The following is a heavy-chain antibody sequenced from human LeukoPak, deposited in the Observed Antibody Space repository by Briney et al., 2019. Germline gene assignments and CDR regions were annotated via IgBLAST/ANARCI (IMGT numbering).Heavy chain of an antibody. Sequence: GGSLRLSCAAPGFTVSSNYMSWVRQAPGKGLEWVSVIYSGGSTYYADSVEGRFTISRDNSKNTLYLQMNSLRAEDTAVYYCARDGYYYDSSGYSPLFDYWGQGTLVTVSS. CDR3: ARDGYYYDSSGYSPLFDY. D-gene: IGHD3-22*01. V-gene: IGHV3-66*01. CDR2: IYSGGST. J-gene: IGHJ4*02. CDR1: GFTVSSNY.